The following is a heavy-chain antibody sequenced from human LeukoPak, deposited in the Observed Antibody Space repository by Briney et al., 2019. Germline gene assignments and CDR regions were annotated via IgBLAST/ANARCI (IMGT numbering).Heavy chain of an antibody. CDR2: ISGSGGST. CDR3: ATLIAAAGTMRYFDL. V-gene: IGHV3-23*01. J-gene: IGHJ2*01. Sequence: GGSLRLSCAASGFTFSSYAMSWVRQALGKGLEWVSAISGSGGSTYYADSVKGRFTISGDNSKNTLYLQMNSLRAEDTAVYYCATLIAAAGTMRYFDLWGRGTLVTVSS. CDR1: GFTFSSYA. D-gene: IGHD6-13*01.